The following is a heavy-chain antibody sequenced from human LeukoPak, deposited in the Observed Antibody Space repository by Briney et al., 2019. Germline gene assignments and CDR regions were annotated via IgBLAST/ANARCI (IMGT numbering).Heavy chain of an antibody. CDR3: ASDYGDYFDY. J-gene: IGHJ4*02. D-gene: IGHD4-17*01. CDR2: INPNSGCT. CDR1: GYTFTGYY. Sequence: ASVKVSCKASGYTFTGYYMHWVRQAPGQGLEWMGRINPNSGCTNYAQKFQGRVTKTRDTSSSTAYMELSRLRSDDTAVYYCASDYGDYFDYWGQGTLVTVSS. V-gene: IGHV1-2*06.